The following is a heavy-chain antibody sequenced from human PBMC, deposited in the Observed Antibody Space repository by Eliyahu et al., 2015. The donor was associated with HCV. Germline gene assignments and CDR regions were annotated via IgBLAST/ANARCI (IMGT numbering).Heavy chain of an antibody. Sequence: QVQLVQSGAEVKKPGASVKVSCKASGYTFTSYGISWVRQAPGQGLEWMGWISTYNGNTKYAQKLQGRVTMTTDTSTSTAYMELRSLRSDDTAVYYCARTGYYGSGSYYNSGGDIDYWGQGTLVTVSS. CDR2: ISTYNGNT. J-gene: IGHJ4*02. CDR3: ARTGYYGSGSYYNSGGDIDY. D-gene: IGHD3-10*01. CDR1: GYTFTSYG. V-gene: IGHV1-18*04.